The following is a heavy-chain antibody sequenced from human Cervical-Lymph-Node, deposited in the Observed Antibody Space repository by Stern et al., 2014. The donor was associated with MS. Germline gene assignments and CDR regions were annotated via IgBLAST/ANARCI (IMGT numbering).Heavy chain of an antibody. CDR3: ARGTHCSGGSCYSSDYFDY. CDR1: GFTFSSYD. CDR2: IGTAGAT. Sequence: EVQLVESGGGLVQPGGSLRPSCAASGFTFSSYDMHWVRQATGKGLEWVSAIGTAGATYYPGSVKGRFTISRENAKNSLYLQMNSLRAGDTAVYYCARGTHCSGGSCYSSDYFDYWGQGTLVTVSS. J-gene: IGHJ4*02. V-gene: IGHV3-13*01. D-gene: IGHD2-15*01.